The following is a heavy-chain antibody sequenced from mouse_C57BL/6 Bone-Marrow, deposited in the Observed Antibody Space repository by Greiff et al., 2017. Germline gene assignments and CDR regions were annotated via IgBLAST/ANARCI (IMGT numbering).Heavy chain of an antibody. CDR2: IRSKSNNYAT. V-gene: IGHV10-1*01. Sequence: EVQGVESGGGLVQPKGSLKLSCAASGFSFNTYAMNWVRQAPGKGLEWVARIRSKSNNYATYYADSVKDRFTISRDDSESMLYLQMNNLKTEDTAMYYCVRQYGNYPYFDYWGQGTTLTVSS. CDR3: VRQYGNYPYFDY. J-gene: IGHJ2*01. D-gene: IGHD2-10*02. CDR1: GFSFNTYA.